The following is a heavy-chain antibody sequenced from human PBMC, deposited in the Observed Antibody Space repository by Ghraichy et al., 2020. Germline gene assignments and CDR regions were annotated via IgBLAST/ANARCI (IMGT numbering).Heavy chain of an antibody. V-gene: IGHV3-23*01. J-gene: IGHJ2*01. CDR1: GFTFSSYA. D-gene: IGHD1-1*01. CDR3: AKLVGIGGTTGAYFDL. Sequence: GGSLRLSCAASGFTFSSYAMSWVRQAPGKGLEWVSAISGSGGSTYYADSVKGRFTISRDNSKNTLYLQMNSLRAEDTAVYYCAKLVGIGGTTGAYFDLWGRGTLVTVS. CDR2: ISGSGGST.